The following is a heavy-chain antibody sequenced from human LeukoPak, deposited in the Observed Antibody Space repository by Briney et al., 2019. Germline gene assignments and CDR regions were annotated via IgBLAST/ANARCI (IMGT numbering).Heavy chain of an antibody. CDR2: ISGSGGSP. J-gene: IGHJ4*02. CDR3: ARDRDYPRDQFDY. Sequence: TGGSLRLSCAASGFTFGSYAMSWVRQAPGKGLEWVSAISGSGGSPWYADSVRGRSTISRDNSKNTVYLQMQNLRAEDTAVYFCARDRDYPRDQFDYWGQGTLVTVSS. D-gene: IGHD4-17*01. CDR1: GFTFGSYA. V-gene: IGHV3-23*01.